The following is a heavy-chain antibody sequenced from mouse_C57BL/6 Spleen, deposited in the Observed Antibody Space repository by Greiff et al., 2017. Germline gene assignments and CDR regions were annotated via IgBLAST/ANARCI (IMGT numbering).Heavy chain of an antibody. CDR3: TRGDYYSNYGGGYYAMDY. D-gene: IGHD2-5*01. CDR2: ISSGGDYI. Sequence: DVMLVESGEGLVKPGGSLKLSCAASGFTFSSYAMSWVRQTPEKRLEWVAYISSGGDYIYYADTVKGRFTISRDNARNTLYLQMSSLKSEDTAMYYFTRGDYYSNYGGGYYAMDYWGQGTSVTVSS. V-gene: IGHV5-9-1*02. J-gene: IGHJ4*01. CDR1: GFTFSSYA.